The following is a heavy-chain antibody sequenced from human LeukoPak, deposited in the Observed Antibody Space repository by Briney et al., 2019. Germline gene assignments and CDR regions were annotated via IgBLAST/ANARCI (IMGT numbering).Heavy chain of an antibody. V-gene: IGHV3-21*01. CDR1: GFTFSSYR. J-gene: IGHJ5*02. Sequence: PGGSLRLSCAASGFTFSSYRMNWVRQAPGKGLEWASSISSSSSYIYYADSVKGRFTISRDNAKNSLYLQMNSLRAEDTAVYYCARLDYYDSSGGNWFDPWGQGTLVTVSS. D-gene: IGHD3-22*01. CDR2: ISSSSSYI. CDR3: ARLDYYDSSGGNWFDP.